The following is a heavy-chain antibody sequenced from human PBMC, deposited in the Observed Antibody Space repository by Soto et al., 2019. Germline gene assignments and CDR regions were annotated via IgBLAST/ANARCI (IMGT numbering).Heavy chain of an antibody. CDR3: AREVDIVATRNFDY. J-gene: IGHJ4*02. CDR2: IIPILGIA. Sequence: SVKVSCKASGGTFSSYTISWVRQAPGQGLEWMGRIIPILGIANYAQKFQGRVTITADKSTSTAYMELSSLRSEDTAVYYCAREVDIVATRNFDYWGQGTLVTVSS. V-gene: IGHV1-69*04. CDR1: GGTFSSYT. D-gene: IGHD5-12*01.